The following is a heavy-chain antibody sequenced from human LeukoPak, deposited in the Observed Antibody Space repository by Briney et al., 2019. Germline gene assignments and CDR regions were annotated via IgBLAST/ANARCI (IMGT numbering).Heavy chain of an antibody. V-gene: IGHV4-30-4*08. D-gene: IGHD2-2*01. Sequence: SETLSLTCTVSGGSISSGDYYWSWIRQPPGKGLEWIGYIYYSGSTYYNPSLKRRVTISVDTSKNQFSLKLSSVTAADTAVYSCASSIVVVPAAMDYYYMDVWGKGTTVTVSS. CDR2: IYYSGST. J-gene: IGHJ6*03. CDR1: GGSISSGDYY. CDR3: ASSIVVVPAAMDYYYMDV.